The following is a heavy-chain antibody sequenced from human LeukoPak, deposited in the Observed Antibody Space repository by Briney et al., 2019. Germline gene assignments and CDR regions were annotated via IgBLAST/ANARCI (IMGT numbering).Heavy chain of an antibody. CDR1: GGSISSYY. CDR2: ISWNSDSI. CDR3: ARDQGTGTPPLVY. D-gene: IGHD1-1*01. V-gene: IGHV3-9*01. Sequence: LSLTCTVSGGSISSYYWSWVRQAPGKGLEWVSGISWNSDSIGYADSVKGRFTISRDNAKNSLYLQMNSLRAEDTAVYYCARDQGTGTPPLVYWGQGTLVTVSS. J-gene: IGHJ4*02.